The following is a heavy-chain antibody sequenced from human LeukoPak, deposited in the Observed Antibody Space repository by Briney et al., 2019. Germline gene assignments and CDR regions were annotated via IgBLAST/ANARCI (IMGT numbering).Heavy chain of an antibody. J-gene: IGHJ4*02. V-gene: IGHV3-7*01. CDR3: ARGPSGYHNT. CDR2: INEDGRAK. CDR1: GFTFSSYG. Sequence: GGSLRLSCAASGFTFSSYGMSWVRQAPGKGLEWVANINEDGRAKYYVDSVKDRFTISRDNAQHSLFLQMNTLRAEDTAVYYCARGPSGYHNTGGQGTLVTVSS. D-gene: IGHD5-12*01.